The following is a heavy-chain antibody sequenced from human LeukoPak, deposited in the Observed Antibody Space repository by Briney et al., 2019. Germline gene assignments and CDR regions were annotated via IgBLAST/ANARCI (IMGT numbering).Heavy chain of an antibody. V-gene: IGHV3-30*18. Sequence: PGGCLRLSCAASGFTFSGYGMHWVRQAPGKELEWVAVILYDGSNQYYADSVKGRFTMSRDNSKNTLSLQMNSLRAEDTAVYYCAKDGGVRSGWSKPYFDYWGQGTLDALPS. CDR3: AKDGGVRSGWSKPYFDY. CDR1: GFTFSGYG. J-gene: IGHJ4*02. CDR2: ILYDGSNQ. D-gene: IGHD6-19*01.